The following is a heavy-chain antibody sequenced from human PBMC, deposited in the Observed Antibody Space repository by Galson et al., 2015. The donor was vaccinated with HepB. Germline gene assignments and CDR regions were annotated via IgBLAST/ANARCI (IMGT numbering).Heavy chain of an antibody. J-gene: IGHJ6*02. CDR3: ARGDYSNYYGMDV. Sequence: QSGAEVKKPGESLRISRKVSGYSFTSYWINWVRQMPGKGLEWMGRIDPSDSYTNYSPSFQGHVTISADKSISTAYLQCSSLKASDTAMYYCARGDYSNYYGMDVWGQGTTVTVSS. V-gene: IGHV5-10-1*01. CDR2: IDPSDSYT. D-gene: IGHD4-11*01. CDR1: GYSFTSYW.